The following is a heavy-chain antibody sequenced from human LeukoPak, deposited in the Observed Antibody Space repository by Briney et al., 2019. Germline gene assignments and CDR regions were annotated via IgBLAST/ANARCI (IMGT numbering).Heavy chain of an antibody. CDR2: IDSSSTTI. J-gene: IGHJ4*02. V-gene: IGHV3-48*04. CDR3: ARDGPMRFGEPGYFDY. Sequence: GGSLRLSCAASGFTFSSYSMNWVRQAPGKGLEWVSYIDSSSTTIYYADSVKGRFTISRDNAKNSLYLQMNSLRAEDTAVYYCARDGPMRFGEPGYFDYWGQGTLVTVSS. CDR1: GFTFSSYS. D-gene: IGHD3-10*01.